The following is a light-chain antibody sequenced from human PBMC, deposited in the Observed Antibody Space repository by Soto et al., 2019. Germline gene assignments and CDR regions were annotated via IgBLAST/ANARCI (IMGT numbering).Light chain of an antibody. CDR1: SSDVGGYSF. V-gene: IGLV2-11*01. CDR2: DVS. Sequence: QSALTQPRSVSGSPGQSVATSCTGSSSDVGGYSFVSWYQHHPGKAPKLMIYDVSKRPSGVPDRFSGSKSGNTASLTISGLQAEDEADYYCCSYAANFVLLGGGTKLTVL. J-gene: IGLJ2*01. CDR3: CSYAANFVL.